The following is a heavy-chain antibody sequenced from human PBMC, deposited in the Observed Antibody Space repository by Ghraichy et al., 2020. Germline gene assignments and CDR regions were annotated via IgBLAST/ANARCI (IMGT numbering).Heavy chain of an antibody. CDR3: ARGSDPFKIRD. CDR2: IHYSGSI. CDR1: GGSINSYY. J-gene: IGHJ4*02. D-gene: IGHD3-3*02. Sequence: SETLSLTCTVSGGSINSYYWNWIRQPPGEGLEWIGCIHYSGSIHYNPSLNSRVTISVDTSKNQFSLKVSSVTAADTAVYYCARGSDPFKIRDWGQGVLVTVSS. V-gene: IGHV4-59*01.